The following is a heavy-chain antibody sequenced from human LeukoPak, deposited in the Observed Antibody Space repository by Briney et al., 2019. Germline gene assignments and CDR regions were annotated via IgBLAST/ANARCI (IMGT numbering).Heavy chain of an antibody. V-gene: IGHV3-23*01. J-gene: IGHJ1*01. D-gene: IGHD3-3*01. Sequence: PGGSLRLSCAASGFTFSSYAMSWVRQAPGKGLEWVSAISGSGGSTYYADSVKGRFTISRDNSKNSLYLQMNSLRAEDTAVYYCAKARYDFWSGLQHWGQGTLVTVSS. CDR3: AKARYDFWSGLQH. CDR1: GFTFSSYA. CDR2: ISGSGGST.